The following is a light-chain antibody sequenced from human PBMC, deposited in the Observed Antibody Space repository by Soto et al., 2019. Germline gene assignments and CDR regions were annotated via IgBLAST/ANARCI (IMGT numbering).Light chain of an antibody. CDR1: QSVSNN. V-gene: IGKV3-15*01. J-gene: IGKJ4*01. CDR2: GAS. CDR3: QQYGSSPLT. Sequence: EIVMTQSPATLSVSPGERVTLSCRASQSVSNNLAWYQQKPGQAPRLLIFGASTRATGLPARFIGSGSGTEYTLTIGSLQSEDFAVYYCQQYGSSPLTFGGGTKGDIK.